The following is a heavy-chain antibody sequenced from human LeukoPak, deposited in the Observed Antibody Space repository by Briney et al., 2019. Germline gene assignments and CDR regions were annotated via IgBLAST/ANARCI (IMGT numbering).Heavy chain of an antibody. Sequence: GASVKVSCKASGYTFTVYFIHWVRHAPGQGLEWMGWINPNSGGTNYAQKFQGRVSMTRDTSISTAYMELSRLRSDDTAVFYCAVDSSASDLDYWSQGTLVSVSS. CDR1: GYTFTVYF. J-gene: IGHJ4*02. CDR2: INPNSGGT. D-gene: IGHD3-22*01. CDR3: AVDSSASDLDY. V-gene: IGHV1-2*02.